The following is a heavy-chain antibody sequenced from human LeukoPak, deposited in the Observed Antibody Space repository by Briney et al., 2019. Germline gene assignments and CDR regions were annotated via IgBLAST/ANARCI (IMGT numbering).Heavy chain of an antibody. D-gene: IGHD1-26*01. Sequence: QPGGSLRLSCAASGFTFSSYSMNWVRQAPGKGLEWVAVISYDGSNKYYADSVKGRFTISRDNSKNTLYLQMNSLRAEDTAVYYCARISGSYGGGDYWGQGTLVTVSS. CDR1: GFTFSSYS. CDR3: ARISGSYGGGDY. J-gene: IGHJ4*02. CDR2: ISYDGSNK. V-gene: IGHV3-30*03.